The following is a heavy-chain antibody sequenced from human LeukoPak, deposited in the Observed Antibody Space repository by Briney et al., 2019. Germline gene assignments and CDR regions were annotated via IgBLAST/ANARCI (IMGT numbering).Heavy chain of an antibody. Sequence: SETLSLTCTVSGGSISSYYWSWIRQPAGKGLEWIGRIYTSGSTNYNPSLKSRVTMSVDTSKNQFSLRLSSVTAADTAVYCCASEGITMVQGVTDDYWGQGTLVTVSS. CDR2: IYTSGST. V-gene: IGHV4-4*07. J-gene: IGHJ4*02. D-gene: IGHD3-10*01. CDR3: ASEGITMVQGVTDDY. CDR1: GGSISSYY.